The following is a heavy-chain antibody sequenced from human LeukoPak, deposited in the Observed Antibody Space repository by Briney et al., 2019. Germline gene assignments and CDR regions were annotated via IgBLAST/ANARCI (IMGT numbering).Heavy chain of an antibody. V-gene: IGHV3-23*01. Sequence: TGGSLRLSRAASGFTFSRYGMSWVRQAPGKELHWVSGISGSGGSTYYADSVKGRFTISRDNSKNTLYLQMNNLRAEDTAIYYCARYGTDYYDSSPDYWGQGTLVTVSS. CDR2: ISGSGGST. J-gene: IGHJ4*02. CDR3: ARYGTDYYDSSPDY. CDR1: GFTFSRYG. D-gene: IGHD3-22*01.